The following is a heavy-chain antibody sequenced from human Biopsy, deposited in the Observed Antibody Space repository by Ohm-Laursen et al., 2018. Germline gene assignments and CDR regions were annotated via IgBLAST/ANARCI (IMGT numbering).Heavy chain of an antibody. Sequence: GTLSLTCVVYGGSFSGYYWTWIRQPPGKGLEWIGEINHRGSASYNPSLKSRITVLVDTSKNQFSLKLRSVSAADTAVYLCARALDYYDPYYYYAMDVWGQGTSVTVSS. D-gene: IGHD3-16*01. V-gene: IGHV4-34*01. CDR2: INHRGSA. J-gene: IGHJ6*02. CDR3: ARALDYYDPYYYYAMDV. CDR1: GGSFSGYY.